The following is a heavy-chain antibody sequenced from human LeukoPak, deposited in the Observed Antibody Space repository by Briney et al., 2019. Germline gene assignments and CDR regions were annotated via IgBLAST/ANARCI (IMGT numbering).Heavy chain of an antibody. D-gene: IGHD3-10*01. Sequence: PGGSLRLSCAASGFTFSNYSMNWVRQAPGKGLEWVSSISSSSSYIYYADSVKGRFTISRDNAKNSLYLQMNSLRAEDTAVYYCARRRITMVRGIDYWGQGTLVTVSS. CDR1: GFTFSNYS. J-gene: IGHJ4*02. CDR2: ISSSSSYI. V-gene: IGHV3-21*01. CDR3: ARRRITMVRGIDY.